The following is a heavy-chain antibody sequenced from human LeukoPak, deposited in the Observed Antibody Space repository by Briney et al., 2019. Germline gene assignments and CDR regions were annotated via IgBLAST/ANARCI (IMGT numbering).Heavy chain of an antibody. CDR2: FYTSGST. D-gene: IGHD6-19*01. CDR3: ARGGGIAVAAI. J-gene: IGHJ4*02. V-gene: IGHV4-4*07. CDR1: GDSISTYY. Sequence: SETLSLTCTVSGDSISTYYWSWIRQPAGKGLEWIGRFYTSGSTSYNPSLKSRVTMSVDTSKNQFSLKLTSVTAADTAVYYCARGGGIAVAAIWCQGTLVTVSS.